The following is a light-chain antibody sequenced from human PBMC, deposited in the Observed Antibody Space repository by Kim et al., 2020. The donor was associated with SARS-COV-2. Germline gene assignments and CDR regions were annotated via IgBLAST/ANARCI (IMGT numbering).Light chain of an antibody. Sequence: DIQMTQSPSSVSASVGDRVTITRRASQGISNWLAWYQQKPGKAPKLLIYAASSLQSGVPSRFSGSGSGTNFTLTISSLQAEDFATYYCQQANSFPWTFGQGTKVDIK. J-gene: IGKJ1*01. CDR2: AAS. V-gene: IGKV1-12*01. CDR3: QQANSFPWT. CDR1: QGISNW.